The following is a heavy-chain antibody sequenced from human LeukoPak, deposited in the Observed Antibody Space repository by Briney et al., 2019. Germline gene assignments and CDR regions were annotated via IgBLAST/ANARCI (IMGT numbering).Heavy chain of an antibody. CDR3: AREALNAYDSSGYYA. CDR1: GGSISSYY. Sequence: PSETLSLTCSVSGGSISSYYWSWIPQPPGKGLEWIGYIYYSWSTNYNPSLQSRVTISVDTSKNQFSLKLSSVTAADTAVYYCAREALNAYDSSGYYAWGQGTLVTVSS. D-gene: IGHD3-22*01. V-gene: IGHV4-59*01. J-gene: IGHJ4*02. CDR2: IYYSWST.